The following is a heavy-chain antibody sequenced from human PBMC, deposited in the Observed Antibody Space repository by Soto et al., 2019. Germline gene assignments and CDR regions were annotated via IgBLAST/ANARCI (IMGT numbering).Heavy chain of an antibody. J-gene: IGHJ6*02. D-gene: IGHD6-6*01. Sequence: GASVKVSCKASGYAFIKYDINWVRQATGQGLEWMGWVNPANGYTVYAQKFQGRVTMTRNTSITTAYMELSSLRSEDTAVYYCAPSSSVVMDVWGQGTTVTVSS. CDR1: GYAFIKYD. V-gene: IGHV1-8*01. CDR3: APSSSVVMDV. CDR2: VNPANGYT.